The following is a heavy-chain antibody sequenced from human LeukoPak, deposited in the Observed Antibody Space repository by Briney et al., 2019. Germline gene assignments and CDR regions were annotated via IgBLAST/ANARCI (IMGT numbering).Heavy chain of an antibody. J-gene: IGHJ5*02. CDR3: TRVAEKSLTTVDKGWFDP. Sequence: GGSLRLSCAASGFIFSSYAMSWVRQDAGKGLEWVSAISGSGRSTYYADSVKGRFTISRDNSKNTLFLQMDSLRDDDTALYYCTRVAEKSLTTVDKGWFDPWGQGTLVIVAS. CDR1: GFIFSSYA. CDR2: ISGSGRST. D-gene: IGHD4-11*01. V-gene: IGHV3-23*01.